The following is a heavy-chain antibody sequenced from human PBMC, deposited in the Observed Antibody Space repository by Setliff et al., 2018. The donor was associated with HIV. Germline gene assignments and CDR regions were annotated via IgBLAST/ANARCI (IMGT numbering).Heavy chain of an antibody. J-gene: IGHJ4*02. V-gene: IGHV4-39*02. D-gene: IGHD4-17*01. Sequence: SETLSLTCTVSDASISTSNFLWGWIRQSPGKGLEWIGSSYYSSRTHYNPSLKNRVTISADTSKNHLSLKLTSLTAADTAVYYCGRLETGPATSAYGPFNSWGQGKMVTVSS. CDR3: GRLETGPATSAYGPFNS. CDR2: SYYSSRT. CDR1: DASISTSNFL.